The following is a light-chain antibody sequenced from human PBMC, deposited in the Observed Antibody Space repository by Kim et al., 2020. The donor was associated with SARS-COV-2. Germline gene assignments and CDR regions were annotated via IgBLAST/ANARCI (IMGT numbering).Light chain of an antibody. V-gene: IGLV1-44*01. CDR2: SNH. CDR1: SSNIETNT. J-gene: IGLJ2*01. CDR3: AAWDDSLKGPV. Sequence: ELTQPPAASGTPGQSVSISCSGSSSNIETNTVSWYQQLPGTAPKVLIYSNHERPSGVPDRFSGSKSGTSASLAISGLQSEDEADYYCAAWDDSLKGPVFGGGTQLTVL.